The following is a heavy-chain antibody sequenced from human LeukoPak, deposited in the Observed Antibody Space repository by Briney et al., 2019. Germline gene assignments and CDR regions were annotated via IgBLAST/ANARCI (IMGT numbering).Heavy chain of an antibody. CDR2: IKQDGSEK. J-gene: IGHJ4*02. CDR3: ARARDFGGVLGLFEY. D-gene: IGHD3-3*01. Sequence: GGSLRLSCAASGFTLSTYWMSWVRQAPGKGLEWVANIKQDGSEKYYVDSVKGRFTISRDNTKNSVYLQMNSLRAEDTAVYYCARARDFGGVLGLFEYWGQGTLVTVSS. CDR1: GFTLSTYW. V-gene: IGHV3-7*04.